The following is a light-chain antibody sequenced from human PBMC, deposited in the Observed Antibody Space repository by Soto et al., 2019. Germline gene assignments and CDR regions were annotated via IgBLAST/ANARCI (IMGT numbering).Light chain of an antibody. CDR3: QQANSFPIT. V-gene: IGKV1D-12*01. CDR1: QGISSC. Sequence: DIQMTQSPGSVSASVGDRVTITCRASQGISSCLAWYQQKPGQAPRLLIYAASSWHSGVPSRFSGSGSGTDFTLTISSLQPEDFATYYCQQANSFPITFGQGTRLEIK. J-gene: IGKJ5*01. CDR2: AAS.